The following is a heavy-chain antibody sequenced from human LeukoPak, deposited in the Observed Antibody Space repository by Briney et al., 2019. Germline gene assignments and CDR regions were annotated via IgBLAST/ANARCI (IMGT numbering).Heavy chain of an antibody. CDR1: GFTFINYW. Sequence: QPGRSLRLSCTASGFTFINYWILWVRQPPGKGLVWVSRINNDGGGTIYADSVRGRFTISRDHAKNKLYLQMNSLGAEDTAVYYCARWGFNHASDIWGQGTVVTVSS. V-gene: IGHV3-74*01. CDR2: INNDGGGT. D-gene: IGHD3-16*01. J-gene: IGHJ3*02. CDR3: ARWGFNHASDI.